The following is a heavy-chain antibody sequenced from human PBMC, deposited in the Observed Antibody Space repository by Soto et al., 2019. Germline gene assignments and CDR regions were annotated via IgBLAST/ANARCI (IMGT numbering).Heavy chain of an antibody. J-gene: IGHJ3*02. CDR1: GFTFSTYG. D-gene: IGHD2-15*01. CDR2: IWFDGSDK. Sequence: VGSLRLSCAASGFTFSTYGTQCVRQAPGKGLEGVALIWFDGSDKYYADSVNGRYSISRGNSKNTLSLQMSSLRAEDTAVYYCAGLFCKSGSCYSVGAFDIRSQRTVVTVSS. V-gene: IGHV3-33*01. CDR3: AGLFCKSGSCYSVGAFDI.